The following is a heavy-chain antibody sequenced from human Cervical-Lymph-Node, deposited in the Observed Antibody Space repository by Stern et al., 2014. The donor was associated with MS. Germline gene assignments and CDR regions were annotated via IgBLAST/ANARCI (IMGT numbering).Heavy chain of an antibody. D-gene: IGHD1-26*01. J-gene: IGHJ6*02. V-gene: IGHV3-11*01. CDR2: ISASGDKY. Sequence: VHLVESGGDLVEPGGSLRLSCAVSGFTFSDYYMSWVRQVPGKGLEWLSFISASGDKYYYADSVQARSTVPRDNDNNSLFLQMHSLRAEDTAVYYCARTLGGKHLHLLSYYAMDVWGQGTSVTV. CDR1: GFTFSDYY. CDR3: ARTLGGKHLHLLSYYAMDV.